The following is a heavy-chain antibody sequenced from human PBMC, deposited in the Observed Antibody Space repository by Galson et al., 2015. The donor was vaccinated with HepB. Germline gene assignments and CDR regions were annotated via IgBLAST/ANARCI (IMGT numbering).Heavy chain of an antibody. CDR2: ISYDGSNK. V-gene: IGHV3-30*18. Sequence: SLRLSCAASGFTFSSYGMHWVRQAPGKGLEWVAVISYDGSNKYYADSVKGRFTISRDNSKNTLYLQMNSLRAEDTAVYYCAKGSLGFDYWGQGTLVTVSS. CDR1: GFTFSSYG. CDR3: AKGSLGFDY. J-gene: IGHJ4*02.